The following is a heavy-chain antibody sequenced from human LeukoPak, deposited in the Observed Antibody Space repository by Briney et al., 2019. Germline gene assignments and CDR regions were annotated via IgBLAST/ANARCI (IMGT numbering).Heavy chain of an antibody. CDR1: GFTFSSYA. Sequence: GGFLRLSCAASGFTFSSYAMSWVRQAPGKGLEWVSAISGSGGSTYYADSVKGRFTISRDNSKNTLYLQMNSLRAEDTAVYYCAKGPKVAGTSWFDPWGQGTLVTVSS. J-gene: IGHJ5*02. CDR3: AKGPKVAGTSWFDP. D-gene: IGHD6-19*01. CDR2: ISGSGGST. V-gene: IGHV3-23*01.